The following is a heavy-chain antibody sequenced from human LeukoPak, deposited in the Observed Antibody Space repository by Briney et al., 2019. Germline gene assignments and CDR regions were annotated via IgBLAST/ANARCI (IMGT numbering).Heavy chain of an antibody. Sequence: ASVKVSCKASGYTFTGYYMHWVRQPPGQGLEWMGWINPNSGGTNYAQKFQGRVTMTRDTSISTAYTELSSLTSDETAVYFCARSAEHCNNGVCFTDYYMDVWGKGTTVTVSS. CDR1: GYTFTGYY. V-gene: IGHV1-2*02. CDR3: ARSAEHCNNGVCFTDYYMDV. J-gene: IGHJ6*03. CDR2: INPNSGGT. D-gene: IGHD2-8*01.